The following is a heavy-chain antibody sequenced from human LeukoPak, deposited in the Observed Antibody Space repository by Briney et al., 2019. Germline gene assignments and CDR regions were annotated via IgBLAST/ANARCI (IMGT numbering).Heavy chain of an antibody. Sequence: SETLSLTCAVSGGSISSGGYSWSWIRQPPGKGLEWIGYIYYSGGTYYNPSLKSRVTISVDTSKNQFSLKLSSVTAADTAVYYCARVLSNCSGGSCYSRLGFDPWGQGTLVTVSS. CDR1: GGSISSGGYS. J-gene: IGHJ5*02. CDR2: IYYSGGT. V-gene: IGHV4-61*08. D-gene: IGHD2-15*01. CDR3: ARVLSNCSGGSCYSRLGFDP.